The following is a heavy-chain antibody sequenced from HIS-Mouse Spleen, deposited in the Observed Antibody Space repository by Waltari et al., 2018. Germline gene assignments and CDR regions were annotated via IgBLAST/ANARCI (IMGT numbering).Heavy chain of an antibody. CDR1: GGSISSSSYY. Sequence: QLQLQESGPGLVKPSETLSLTCTVSGGSISSSSYYWGWIRQPPGKGLGWIGSIYYSGLTSSNPSLKSRVTISVDTSKNQFSLKLSSVTAADTAVYYCAREIPYSSSWYDWYFDLWGRGTLVTVSS. D-gene: IGHD6-13*01. V-gene: IGHV4-39*07. CDR2: IYYSGLT. J-gene: IGHJ2*01. CDR3: AREIPYSSSWYDWYFDL.